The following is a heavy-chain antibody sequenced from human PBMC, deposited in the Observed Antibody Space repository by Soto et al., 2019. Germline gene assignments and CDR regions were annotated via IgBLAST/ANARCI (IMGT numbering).Heavy chain of an antibody. CDR3: ARQLVPPLNFADY. CDR2: IYYSGST. J-gene: IGHJ4*02. D-gene: IGHD6-6*01. Sequence: QVQLQESGPGLVKPSETLSLTCTVSGGSISSYYWSWIRQPPGKGLEWIGYIYYSGSTNYNPSLKSRVTISLDTSKNQFSLKLTSVTAADTAVYYWARQLVPPLNFADYWGQGTLVTVSS. CDR1: GGSISSYY. V-gene: IGHV4-59*01.